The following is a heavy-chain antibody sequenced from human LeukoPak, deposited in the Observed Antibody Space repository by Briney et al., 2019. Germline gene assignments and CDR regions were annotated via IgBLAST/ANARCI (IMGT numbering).Heavy chain of an antibody. V-gene: IGHV1-8*01. CDR3: VRTPPNWGFDY. CDR2: MSPNSGDT. Sequence: ASVKVSCKASGYTFTTHDIDWVRQATGQGLEWLGWMSPNSGDTGYAQKFQGRVTMTSDSSISTAYMELSSLRSEDTAIYYCVRTPPNWGFDYWGQGTLVTVSS. J-gene: IGHJ4*02. CDR1: GYTFTTHD. D-gene: IGHD7-27*01.